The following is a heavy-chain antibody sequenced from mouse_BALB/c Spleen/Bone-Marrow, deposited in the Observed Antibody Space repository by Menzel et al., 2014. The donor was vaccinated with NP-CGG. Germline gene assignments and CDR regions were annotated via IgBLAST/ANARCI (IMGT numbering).Heavy chain of an antibody. D-gene: IGHD2-2*01. Sequence: QVQLQQSGAELVRPGTSVKVSCKASGYAFTNYLIEWVKQRPGQGLEWIGVINPGSGSSNYNEDFKGKATLTADGSSSTAYMLLSSLTSDDSAVYFCARSRGYDVGPFAFWGQGTLVTVSA. J-gene: IGHJ3*01. CDR3: ARSRGYDVGPFAF. CDR2: INPGSGSS. V-gene: IGHV1-54*01. CDR1: GYAFTNYL.